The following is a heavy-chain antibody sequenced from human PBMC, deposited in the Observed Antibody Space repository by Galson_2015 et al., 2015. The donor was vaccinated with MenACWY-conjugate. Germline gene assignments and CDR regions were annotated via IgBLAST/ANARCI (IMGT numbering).Heavy chain of an antibody. V-gene: IGHV4-4*02. D-gene: IGHD5-12*01. CDR3: VGVHRVATGFDY. J-gene: IGHJ4*01. Sequence: SETLSLTCVVSGDSISNTNWWSWVRQSPGKGLVWIGEIYHTGHTRYNPSLKSRLTISVDKSKTQFSMKLTSVTAADSAVYYCVGVHRVATGFDYGGHGTLVTVSS. CDR1: GDSISNTNW. CDR2: IYHTGHT.